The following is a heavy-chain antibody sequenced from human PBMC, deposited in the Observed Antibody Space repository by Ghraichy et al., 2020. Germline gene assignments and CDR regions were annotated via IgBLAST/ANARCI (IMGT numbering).Heavy chain of an antibody. CDR3: VKGWQNDY. CDR1: GFTFSTYA. D-gene: IGHD6-13*01. CDR2: ISSSNGFT. V-gene: IGHV3-23*01. Sequence: GGSLRLPCAASGFTFSTYAMNWVRQAPGKGLEWLSVISSSNGFTYYADSVKGRFTISRDNSKNTLFLQLNSLRAEDTAVYYCVKGWQNDYWGQGTLVTVSS. J-gene: IGHJ4*02.